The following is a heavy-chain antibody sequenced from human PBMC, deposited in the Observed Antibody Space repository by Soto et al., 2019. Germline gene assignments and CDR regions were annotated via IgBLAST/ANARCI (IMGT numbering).Heavy chain of an antibody. J-gene: IGHJ5*02. CDR3: ARYCSSTSCYGYKCFDP. CDR2: IYYSGST. CDR1: GGSISSSSYC. D-gene: IGHD2-2*01. V-gene: IGHV4-61*05. Sequence: PSETLSLICTVSGGSISSSSYCWGWIRQPPGKGLEWIGYIYYSGSTNYNPSLKSRVSISVDTSKNQFSLKLSSVTAADSAVYYCARYCSSTSCYGYKCFDPWGQGTLVTVSS.